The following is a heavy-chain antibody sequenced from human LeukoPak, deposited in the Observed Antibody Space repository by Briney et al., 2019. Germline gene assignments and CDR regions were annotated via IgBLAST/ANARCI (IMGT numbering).Heavy chain of an antibody. CDR2: ISYDGNNK. V-gene: IGHV3-30*18. Sequence: GRSLRLSCAASGFTFSAYGMHWVRQAPGKGLEWVAVISYDGNNKYYADSVKGRFTISRDNSKNTLYLQMDNLRAEDTAVYYCAKYQRQWLPKGGFDCWGQGTLVTVSS. J-gene: IGHJ4*02. CDR3: AKYQRQWLPKGGFDC. D-gene: IGHD6-19*01. CDR1: GFTFSAYG.